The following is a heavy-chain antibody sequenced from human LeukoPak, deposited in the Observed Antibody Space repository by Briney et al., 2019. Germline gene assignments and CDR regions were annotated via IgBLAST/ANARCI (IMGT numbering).Heavy chain of an antibody. Sequence: ASVKVSCKASGYTFTSYGISWVRQAPGQGLEWMGWISAYNGNTNYAQKLQGRVTMTTDTSTSTAYMELRSLRSDDTAVYYCARVTGDYGGNSELGYWGQGTLVTVSS. CDR1: GYTFTSYG. J-gene: IGHJ4*02. D-gene: IGHD4-23*01. V-gene: IGHV1-18*01. CDR2: ISAYNGNT. CDR3: ARVTGDYGGNSELGY.